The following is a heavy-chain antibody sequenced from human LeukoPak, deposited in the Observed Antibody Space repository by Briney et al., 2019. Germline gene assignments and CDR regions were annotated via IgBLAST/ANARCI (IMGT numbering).Heavy chain of an antibody. D-gene: IGHD2-15*01. J-gene: IGHJ4*02. CDR3: ARDQVELCSSGSCYVIDN. CDR2: MLFDGSNK. V-gene: IGHV3-30*04. CDR1: GFTFDIYA. Sequence: GGSLRLSCAASGFTFDIYAMHWVRQAPGKGLEWVAVMLFDGSNKYYADSVKGRFTISRDNSRNTLHLQMSSLRVADTAVYYCARDQVELCSSGSCYVIDNWGPGTLVAVSS.